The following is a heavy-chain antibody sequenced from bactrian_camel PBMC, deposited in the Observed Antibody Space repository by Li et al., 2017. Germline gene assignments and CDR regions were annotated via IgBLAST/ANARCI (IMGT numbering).Heavy chain of an antibody. V-gene: IGHV3S53*01. CDR2: FYTIGSRT. CDR1: VKLETDNC. J-gene: IGHJ4*01. D-gene: IGHD2*01. Sequence: QLVESGGGSVQPGGSLRLSCAISVKLETDNCVGWFRQGPGKERERVANFYTIGSRTFYHNSVQGRFTISTDSAKQTVFLQMRSLKPEDTVMYYCAADVCPPVWWLLVGPEEYTNWGQGTQVTVS. CDR3: AADVCPPVWWLLVGPEEYTN.